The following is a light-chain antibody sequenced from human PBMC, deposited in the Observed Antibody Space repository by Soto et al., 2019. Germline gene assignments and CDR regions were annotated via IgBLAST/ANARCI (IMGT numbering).Light chain of an antibody. V-gene: IGKV1-5*03. J-gene: IGKJ2*02. CDR2: KAS. Sequence: DIQMTQSPSTLPASVGDRVTIACRASQSISSWLAWYQQKPGKAPKLLIYKASNLETGVPSRFSGSGSETEFTLTISSLQPDDFATYYCQQYHSCCTFWQGTKLEIK. CDR1: QSISSW. CDR3: QQYHSCCT.